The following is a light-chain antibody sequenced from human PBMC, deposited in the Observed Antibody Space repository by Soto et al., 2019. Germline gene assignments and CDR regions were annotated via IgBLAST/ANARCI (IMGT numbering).Light chain of an antibody. Sequence: ENVLTQSPGTLSVSPGERVTLSCRASQSISNLAWYQQKPGQAPRLVIYDTSSRATGIPDRFSGSGSGTDFTLTISRLEPEDVAVYYCLQYGSWYTFGQGTKLEIK. J-gene: IGKJ2*01. CDR1: QSISN. V-gene: IGKV3-20*01. CDR3: LQYGSWYT. CDR2: DTS.